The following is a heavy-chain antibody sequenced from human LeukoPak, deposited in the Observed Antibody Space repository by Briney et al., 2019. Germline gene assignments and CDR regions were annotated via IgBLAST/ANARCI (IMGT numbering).Heavy chain of an antibody. CDR1: GYTFTGYY. CDR2: INPNSGGT. D-gene: IGHD3-9*01. J-gene: IGHJ6*02. V-gene: IGHV1-2*02. CDR3: AREENVLRYFDWEDGMDV. Sequence: ASVKVSCKASGYTFTGYYMHWVRQAAGQGLDWMGWINPNSGGTNYAQKFQGRVTMTRDTSISTAYMELSRLRSDDTAVYYCAREENVLRYFDWEDGMDVWGQGTTVTVSS.